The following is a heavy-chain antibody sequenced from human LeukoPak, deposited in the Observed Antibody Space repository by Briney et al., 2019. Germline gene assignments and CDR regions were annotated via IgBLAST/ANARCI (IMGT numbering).Heavy chain of an antibody. V-gene: IGHV3-23*01. CDR1: GFTFSSYA. CDR2: ITGGGESK. Sequence: GGSLRLSCAASGFTFSSYAMNWVRQAPGKGLEWVSVITGGGESKYNADSVKGRLFISRDNSKNTLYLQMNSLRAEDTAVYYCAKGEGGSCSSSSCSTYFDCWGQGTLVTVSS. J-gene: IGHJ4*02. CDR3: AKGEGGSCSSSSCSTYFDC. D-gene: IGHD2-15*01.